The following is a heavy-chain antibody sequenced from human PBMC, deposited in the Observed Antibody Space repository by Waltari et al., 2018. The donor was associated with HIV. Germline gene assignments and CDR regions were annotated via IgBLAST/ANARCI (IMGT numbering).Heavy chain of an antibody. CDR3: TSTGGGITDY. CDR2: IKSEDDGGTT. CDR1: GFALTNAW. V-gene: IGHV3-15*01. Sequence: EVQLVESGGGVVKPGESLRLSCAASGFALTNAWMGWVRQAPGKGLEWVGRIKSEDDGGTTDYAAPVKGRFTISRDDSKNALYLQMNSLKTEDTALYYCTSTGGGITDYWGQGTLVTVSS. D-gene: IGHD2-15*01. J-gene: IGHJ4*02.